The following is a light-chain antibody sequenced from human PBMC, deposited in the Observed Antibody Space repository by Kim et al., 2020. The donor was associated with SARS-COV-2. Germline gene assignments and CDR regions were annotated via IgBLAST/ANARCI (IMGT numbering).Light chain of an antibody. V-gene: IGLV2-23*02. Sequence: QSALTQPASVSGSPGQSITISCTGTSSDVGSYNLVSWYQQHPGKAPKLMICEVNKRPSGVSNRFSGSKSGNTASLTISGLQAEDEADYYCCSYAGSRTYVFGTGTKVTVL. J-gene: IGLJ1*01. CDR1: SSDVGSYNL. CDR2: EVN. CDR3: CSYAGSRTYV.